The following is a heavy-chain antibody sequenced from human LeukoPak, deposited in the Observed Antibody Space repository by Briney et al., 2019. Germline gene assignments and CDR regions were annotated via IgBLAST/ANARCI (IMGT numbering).Heavy chain of an antibody. CDR3: ARDIVAARPGYYYYYMDV. CDR1: VYTFTSYG. D-gene: IGHD6-6*01. V-gene: IGHV1-18*01. CDR2: ISAYNGNT. J-gene: IGHJ6*03. Sequence: ASVKVSCKASVYTFTSYGISWVRQAPGQGLEWMGWISAYNGNTNYAQKLQGRVTMTTDTSTSTAYMELRSLRSDDTAVYYCARDIVAARPGYYYYYMDVWGKGTTVTVSS.